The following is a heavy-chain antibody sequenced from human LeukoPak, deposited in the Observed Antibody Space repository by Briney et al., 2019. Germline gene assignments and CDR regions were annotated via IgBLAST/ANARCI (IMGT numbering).Heavy chain of an antibody. J-gene: IGHJ3*01. CDR1: GYTFNGYS. D-gene: IGHD1-26*01. V-gene: IGHV1-2*02. CDR2: INPNSAGT. CDR3: ARRLAGATTFLDV. Sequence: ASVKVSCKASGYTFNGYSVHWLRQAPGQGLEWMGWINPNSAGTNYAQKFQGRVTMTRDTSISTAYMELSRLKSDDTAMYYCARRLAGATTFLDVWGQGTLVTVSS.